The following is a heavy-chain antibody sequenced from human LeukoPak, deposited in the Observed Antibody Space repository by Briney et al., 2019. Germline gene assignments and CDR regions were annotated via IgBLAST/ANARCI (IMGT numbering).Heavy chain of an antibody. CDR3: AAGLRYAFDY. CDR2: IRTTAEGAKYA. CDR1: GFSFTDYP. V-gene: IGHV3-48*02. Sequence: GGSLRLSCATSGFSFTDYPMNWVRQAPGKGLEWIPNIRTTAEGAKYAYYADSVKGRVTISRDDGKNTLYLHMNSLRDDDTAVYYGAAGLRYAFDYWGQGILVTVSS. D-gene: IGHD3-9*01. J-gene: IGHJ4*02.